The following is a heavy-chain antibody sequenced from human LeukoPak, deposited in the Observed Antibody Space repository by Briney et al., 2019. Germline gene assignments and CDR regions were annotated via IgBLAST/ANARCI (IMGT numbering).Heavy chain of an antibody. CDR2: ISGSAGST. CDR3: AKDLIARGYSYEFDY. V-gene: IGHV3-23*01. Sequence: GGSLRLSCAASGFTFSSYVMNWVRQAPGKGLEWVSSISGSAGSTYYGDSVKGRFTVSRDNSKNTLYLQMNSLRAEDTAVYYCAKDLIARGYSYEFDYWGQGTLVTASS. D-gene: IGHD5-18*01. CDR1: GFTFSSYV. J-gene: IGHJ4*02.